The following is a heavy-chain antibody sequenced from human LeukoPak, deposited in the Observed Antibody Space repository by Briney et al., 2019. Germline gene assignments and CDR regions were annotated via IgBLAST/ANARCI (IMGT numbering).Heavy chain of an antibody. J-gene: IGHJ6*02. Sequence: PGGSLRLSCAASGFTFSSYWMHWVRQAPGKGLVWVSRISSDGSSTSYADSVKGRFTISRDNAKNTLYLQMNSLRAEDTAVYYCATGQGHGMDVWGQGTTVTVSS. CDR2: ISSDGSST. D-gene: IGHD1-14*01. CDR1: GFTFSSYW. V-gene: IGHV3-74*01. CDR3: ATGQGHGMDV.